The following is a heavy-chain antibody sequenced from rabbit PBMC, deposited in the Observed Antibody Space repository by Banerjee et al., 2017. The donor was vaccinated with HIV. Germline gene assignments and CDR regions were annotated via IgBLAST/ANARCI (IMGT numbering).Heavy chain of an antibody. J-gene: IGHJ6*01. CDR2: IYAGSGGGT. Sequence: QEQLEESGGDLVKPEGSLTLTCTASGFSFSSSYWICWVRQAPGKGLEWIACIYAGSGGGTYYANWAKGRFTSSKTSSTTVTLQMTSLTAADTATYFCARAAYSGYGALLGLDLWGPGTLVTVS. CDR3: ARAAYSGYGALLGLDL. D-gene: IGHD7-1*01. CDR1: GFSFSSSYW. V-gene: IGHV1S45*01.